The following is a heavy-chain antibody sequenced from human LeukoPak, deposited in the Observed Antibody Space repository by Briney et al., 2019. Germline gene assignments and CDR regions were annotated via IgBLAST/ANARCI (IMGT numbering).Heavy chain of an antibody. CDR1: GFTFSSYA. J-gene: IGHJ4*02. CDR2: ISGSGGST. Sequence: QPGGSLRLSCAASGFTFSSYAMSWVRQAPGKGLEWVSAISGSGGSTYYADSVEGRFTISRDNSKNTLYLQMNSLRAEDTAVYYCAKDHSPSSGWYFDYWGQGTLVTVSS. CDR3: AKDHSPSSGWYFDY. D-gene: IGHD6-19*01. V-gene: IGHV3-23*01.